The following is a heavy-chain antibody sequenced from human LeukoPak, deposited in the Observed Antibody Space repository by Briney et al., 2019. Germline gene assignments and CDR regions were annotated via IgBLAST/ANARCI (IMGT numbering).Heavy chain of an antibody. D-gene: IGHD3-22*01. Sequence: ASVKVSCKASGYTFTGYYMHWVRQAPGQGLEWMGWINPNSGGTNYAQKFQGRVTMTRDPSISTAYMELSRLRSDDTAVYYCARVSPPHYYDSSGYYPFDYWGQGTLVTVSS. V-gene: IGHV1-2*02. CDR1: GYTFTGYY. CDR3: ARVSPPHYYDSSGYYPFDY. J-gene: IGHJ4*02. CDR2: INPNSGGT.